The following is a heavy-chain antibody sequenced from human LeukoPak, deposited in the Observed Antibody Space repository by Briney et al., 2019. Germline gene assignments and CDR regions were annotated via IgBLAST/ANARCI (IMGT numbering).Heavy chain of an antibody. J-gene: IGHJ4*02. D-gene: IGHD5-12*01. V-gene: IGHV4-39*01. CDR2: IYYSGST. Sequence: PSETLSLTCTVSGGSISSSSYYWGWIRQPPGKGLEWIGSIYYSGSTYYNPSLKSRVTTSVDTSKNQFSLKLSSVTAADTAVYYCARLSSGYDYSDYWGQGTLVTVSS. CDR1: GGSISSSSYY. CDR3: ARLSSGYDYSDY.